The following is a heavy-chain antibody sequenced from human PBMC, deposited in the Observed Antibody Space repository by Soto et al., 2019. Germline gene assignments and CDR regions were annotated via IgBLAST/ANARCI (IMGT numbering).Heavy chain of an antibody. CDR1: GGTFSSYA. V-gene: IGHV1-69*13. Sequence: SVKVSCKASGGTFSSYAITWVRQAPVQGLEWMGWIIPIFGTANYAQKFQGRVTITADESTSTAYMELSSLRSEDTAVYYCAGGAFGMAQPGDVHCGPGPLATVPS. CDR2: IIPIFGTA. CDR3: AGGAFGMAQPGDVH. D-gene: IGHD3-10*01. J-gene: IGHJ4*02.